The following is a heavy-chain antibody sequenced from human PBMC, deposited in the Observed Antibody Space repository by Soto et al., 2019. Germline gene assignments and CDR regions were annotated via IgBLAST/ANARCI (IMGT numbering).Heavy chain of an antibody. Sequence: SETLSLTCAVSGYSISSGYYWGWLRQPPGKGLEWIGSIYHDGSTYHNPSLNSRVTLSIDMTNNHVSLILNSVTAADTAVYYCARVGPWVPYYYDSSPYTFENWFDPWGQGTLVTVST. CDR1: GYSISSGYY. CDR2: IYHDGST. CDR3: ARVGPWVPYYYDSSPYTFENWFDP. V-gene: IGHV4-38-2*01. D-gene: IGHD3-22*01. J-gene: IGHJ5*02.